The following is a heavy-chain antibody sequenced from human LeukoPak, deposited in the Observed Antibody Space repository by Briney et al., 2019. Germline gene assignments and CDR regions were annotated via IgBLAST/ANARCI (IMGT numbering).Heavy chain of an antibody. J-gene: IGHJ4*02. CDR2: IYPGDSDT. CDR1: GYSFTSYW. V-gene: IGHV5-51*01. Sequence: GESLKISCKGSGYSFTSYWIGWVRQMPGKGLEWMGIIYPGDSDTRYSPSFQGQVTISADKSISTAYLQWGSLKASDTAMYYCVRLGSSGWSHFDYWGQGTLVTVSS. CDR3: VRLGSSGWSHFDY. D-gene: IGHD6-19*01.